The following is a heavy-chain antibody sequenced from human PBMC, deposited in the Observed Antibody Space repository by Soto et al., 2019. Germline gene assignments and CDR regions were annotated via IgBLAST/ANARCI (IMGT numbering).Heavy chain of an antibody. J-gene: IGHJ6*02. CDR1: GFTFGDYA. CDR2: IRSKAYGGTT. V-gene: IGHV3-49*04. D-gene: IGHD3-3*01. Sequence: PGWSLRLSCTASGFTFGDYAMSWVRQAPGKGLEWVGFIRSKAYGGTTEYAASVKGRFTISRDDSKSIAYLQMNSLKTEDTAVYYCTRYGTIFLEWTYGTDVWGQGTTVTVSS. CDR3: TRYGTIFLEWTYGTDV.